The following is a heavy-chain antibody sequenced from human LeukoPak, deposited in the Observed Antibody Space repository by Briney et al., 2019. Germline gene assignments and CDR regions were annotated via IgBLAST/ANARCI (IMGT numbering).Heavy chain of an antibody. Sequence: ASVKVSCKASGYTFTSYGISWVRQAPGQGLEWMGWISAYNGNTNYAQELQGRVTMTTDTSTSTAYMELRSLRSDDTAVYYCARGVGQWLVPQTWFDPWGQGTLVTVSS. CDR2: ISAYNGNT. D-gene: IGHD6-19*01. CDR1: GYTFTSYG. V-gene: IGHV1-18*01. CDR3: ARGVGQWLVPQTWFDP. J-gene: IGHJ5*02.